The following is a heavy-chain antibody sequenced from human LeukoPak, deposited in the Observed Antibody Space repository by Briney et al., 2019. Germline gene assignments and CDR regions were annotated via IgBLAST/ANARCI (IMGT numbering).Heavy chain of an antibody. CDR1: GGSLSINY. D-gene: IGHD2-21*02. J-gene: IGHJ4*02. V-gene: IGHV4-4*07. Sequence: SETLSLTCTVSGGSLSINYWSWIRQPAGKGLEWIGRIYSSGSTNYNPSLKSRVTMSVDTSKNQFSLKLTSVTAADMAVYYCARAGRGVTAIDYWGQGTLVTVSS. CDR2: IYSSGST. CDR3: ARAGRGVTAIDY.